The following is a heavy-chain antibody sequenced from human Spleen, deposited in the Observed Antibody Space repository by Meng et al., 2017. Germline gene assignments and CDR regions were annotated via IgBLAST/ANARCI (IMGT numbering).Heavy chain of an antibody. CDR1: GYTFTNYG. Sequence: ASVKVSCKASGYTFTNYGISWVRQAPGQGLEWMGWITAYNGDTNYEEKFQGRVTMSTETSTSTVYMDLRSLRFDDTAVYYCARDHSSRYYYGRSGAFDIWGQGTMVTVSS. J-gene: IGHJ3*02. CDR2: ITAYNGDT. CDR3: ARDHSSRYYYGRSGAFDI. D-gene: IGHD3-10*01. V-gene: IGHV1-18*01.